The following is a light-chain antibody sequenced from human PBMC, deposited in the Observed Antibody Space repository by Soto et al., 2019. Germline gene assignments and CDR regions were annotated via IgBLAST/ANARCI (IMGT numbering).Light chain of an antibody. J-gene: IGKJ1*01. CDR3: QQNNNWPRT. V-gene: IGKV3-20*01. CDR1: QSVSSTH. Sequence: EIVLTQSPGTLSLSPGERATLSCRASQSVSSTHLAWYQQKPGQAPRLLIYGPSSRATGIPDRFSGSGSGTDFPRTLSTPHFQYSALFYCQQNNNWPRTF. CDR2: GPS.